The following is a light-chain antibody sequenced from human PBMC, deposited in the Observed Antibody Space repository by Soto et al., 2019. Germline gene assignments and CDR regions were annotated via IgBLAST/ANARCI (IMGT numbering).Light chain of an antibody. CDR3: AAWDDSLSVVV. CDR1: SSNIGTNF. CDR2: RTA. Sequence: QSVVTQPPSASGTPEQRVTISCSGSSSNIGTNFVYWYQHLPGTAPKLLIYRTAQRPSGVPDRFSGSKSGTSASLAISGLRSEDEADYFCAAWDDSLSVVVFGGGTKLTVL. V-gene: IGLV1-47*01. J-gene: IGLJ2*01.